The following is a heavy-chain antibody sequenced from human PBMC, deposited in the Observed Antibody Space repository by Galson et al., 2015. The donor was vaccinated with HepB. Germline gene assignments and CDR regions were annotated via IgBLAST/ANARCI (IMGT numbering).Heavy chain of an antibody. CDR3: AKGTRAAGAFNYYYGMDV. CDR2: ISWNSGSI. J-gene: IGHJ6*02. D-gene: IGHD6-19*01. V-gene: IGHV3-9*01. CDR1: GFTFDDYA. Sequence: SLRLSCAASGFTFDDYAMHWVRQAPGKGLEWVSGISWNSGSIGYADSVKGRFTISRDNAKNSLYLQMNSLRAEDTALYYCAKGTRAAGAFNYYYGMDVWGQGTTVTVSS.